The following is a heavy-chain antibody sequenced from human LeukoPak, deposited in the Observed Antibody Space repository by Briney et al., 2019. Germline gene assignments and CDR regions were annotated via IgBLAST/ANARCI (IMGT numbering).Heavy chain of an antibody. CDR1: GYTFTSYG. CDR3: ARDPRDYYDSSGYYLFDY. CDR2: ISAYNGNT. D-gene: IGHD3-22*01. V-gene: IGHV1-18*01. J-gene: IGHJ4*02. Sequence: GASVKVSCKASGYTFTSYGISWVRQAPGQGLEWVGWISAYNGNTNYAQKLQGRVTMTTDTSTSTAYMELRSLRSDDTAVYYCARDPRDYYDSSGYYLFDYWGQGTLVTVSS.